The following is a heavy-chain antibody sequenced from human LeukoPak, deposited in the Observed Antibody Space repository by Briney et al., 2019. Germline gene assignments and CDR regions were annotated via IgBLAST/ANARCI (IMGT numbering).Heavy chain of an antibody. CDR3: ARVPSKWGNHWFDP. V-gene: IGHV1-2*04. J-gene: IGHJ5*02. CDR1: GYTFTGYY. Sequence: ASVKVSCKASGYTFTGYYMHWVRQAPGQGLEWMGWINPNSGGTNYAQKFQGWVTMTRDTSISTAYMELSRLRSDDTAVYYCARVPSKWGNHWFDPWGQGTLVTVSS. CDR2: INPNSGGT. D-gene: IGHD2-8*01.